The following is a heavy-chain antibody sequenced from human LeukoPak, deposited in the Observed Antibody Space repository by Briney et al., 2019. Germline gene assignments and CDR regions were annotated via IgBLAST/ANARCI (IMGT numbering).Heavy chain of an antibody. CDR2: IYTTGTT. J-gene: IGHJ4*02. D-gene: IGHD1-26*01. Sequence: PSETLSLTCTVSSGSINSYYRGWVRQPPGKGLEWIGRIYTTGTTQYNPSLKSRVTMSVDTSTNQFSLNLRSMTAADTAVYYCGRQGYTASYYFLDYWSQGTLVAVS. CDR1: SGSINSYY. V-gene: IGHV4-4*07. CDR3: GRQGYTASYYFLDY.